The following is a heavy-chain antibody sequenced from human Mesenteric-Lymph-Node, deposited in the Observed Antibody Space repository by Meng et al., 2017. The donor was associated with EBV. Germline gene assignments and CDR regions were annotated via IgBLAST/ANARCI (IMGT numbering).Heavy chain of an antibody. CDR3: ARHRRASSTGDWLDP. CDR2: INYSGTT. CDR1: GDSISGSTYY. J-gene: IGHJ5*02. Sequence: QLQLQEWGPRLVKPSETLSLNCAVSGDSISGSTYYWAWIRQPPGKGLEWIGTINYSGTTYYNPSLESRFSIFVDTSKNQFSLNLSFVTAADTAVYYCARHRRASSTGDWLDPWGQGTLVTVSS. D-gene: IGHD2-2*01. V-gene: IGHV4-39*01.